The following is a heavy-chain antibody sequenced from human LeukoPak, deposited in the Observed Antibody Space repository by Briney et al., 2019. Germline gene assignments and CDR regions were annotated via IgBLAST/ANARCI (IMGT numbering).Heavy chain of an antibody. V-gene: IGHV3-21*01. Sequence: GGSLRLSCAASGFTFSSYSMNWVRQAPGKGLEWVSSISSSSGYIYYADSVKGRFTISRDNAKNSLYLQMNSLRAEDTAVYYCARGGAVLGLRLGELSLVYFDYWGQGTLVTVSS. D-gene: IGHD3-16*02. CDR2: ISSSSGYI. CDR3: ARGGAVLGLRLGELSLVYFDY. CDR1: GFTFSSYS. J-gene: IGHJ4*02.